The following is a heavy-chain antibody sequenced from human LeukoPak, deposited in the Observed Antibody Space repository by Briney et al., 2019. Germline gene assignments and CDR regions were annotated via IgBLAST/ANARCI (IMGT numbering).Heavy chain of an antibody. J-gene: IGHJ5*02. CDR1: GDSISSSNFH. CDR3: VRRVNTYGGWFDR. D-gene: IGHD5-18*01. Sequence: SETLSLTCSVSGDSISSSNFHWGWIRPSPGKGLEWIGTIDYRGRTFYNPSLNNRVTISADTSRNQLSLKLSSVTATDTAIYYCVRRVNTYGGWFDRWGQGALVTVSS. CDR2: IDYRGRT. V-gene: IGHV4-39*01.